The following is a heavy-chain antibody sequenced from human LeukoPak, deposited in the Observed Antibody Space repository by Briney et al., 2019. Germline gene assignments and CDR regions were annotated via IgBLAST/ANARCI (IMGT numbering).Heavy chain of an antibody. CDR1: GFTFSGSA. Sequence: PGGSLRLSCAASGFTFSGSAMRWVRQASGKGLEWVGRIRSKANSYATAYAASVKGRFTISRDDSKNTAYLQMNSLKTEDTAVYYCTRLYSSSLKGGMDVWGQGTTVTVSS. J-gene: IGHJ6*02. D-gene: IGHD6-13*01. V-gene: IGHV3-73*01. CDR3: TRLYSSSLKGGMDV. CDR2: IRSKANSYAT.